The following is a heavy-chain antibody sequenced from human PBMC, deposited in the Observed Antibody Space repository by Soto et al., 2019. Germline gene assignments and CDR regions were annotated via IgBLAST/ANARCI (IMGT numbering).Heavy chain of an antibody. D-gene: IGHD2-15*01. V-gene: IGHV4-59*08. CDR2: IYYTGTT. CDR1: GSPISSNY. J-gene: IGHJ4*01. Sequence: SEALYLTCNVSGSPISSNYRGWFRQPPGQGLEWVGYIYYTGTTSYNPSLRSRVAISVDASKSQFSLDLRSVTAADTAVYFCARLGGRYQAFDYWGHGALVTVSS. CDR3: ARLGGRYQAFDY.